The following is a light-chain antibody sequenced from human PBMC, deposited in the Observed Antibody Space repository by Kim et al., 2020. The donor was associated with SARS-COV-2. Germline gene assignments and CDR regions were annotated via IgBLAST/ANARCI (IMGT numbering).Light chain of an antibody. Sequence: SPGERAPLSCRASQSVSSNLAWYQQNPGQAPRLLIYGTFIRATGIPARFSGSGSGTEFTLTISSLQSEDFAVYYCQQYNNWPPMYTFGQGTKLEI. V-gene: IGKV3-15*01. CDR2: GTF. CDR3: QQYNNWPPMYT. J-gene: IGKJ2*01. CDR1: QSVSSN.